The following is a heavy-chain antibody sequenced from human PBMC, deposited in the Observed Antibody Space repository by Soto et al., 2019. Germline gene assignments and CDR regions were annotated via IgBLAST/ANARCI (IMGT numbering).Heavy chain of an antibody. J-gene: IGHJ5*02. CDR2: INVYNGNT. V-gene: IGHV1-18*01. Sequence: QVQLVQSGGEVKKPGASVKVSCKASGYTFTNYGISWVRQAPGQGLEWMGWINVYNGNTKYAQKVQGRVTMTTDTATCTAYMELRSRRSDDTAVYYWARGVGSGSYYTQYNWFDPWGQGTLVTVSS. CDR1: GYTFTNYG. CDR3: ARGVGSGSYYTQYNWFDP. D-gene: IGHD3-10*01.